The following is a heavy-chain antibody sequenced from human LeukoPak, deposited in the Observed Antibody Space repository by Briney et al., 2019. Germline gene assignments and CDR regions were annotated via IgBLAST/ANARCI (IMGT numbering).Heavy chain of an antibody. CDR1: GGSISSYY. J-gene: IGHJ4*02. Sequence: SETLSLTCTVSGGSISSYYWSWIRQPPGKGLEWIGYIYYSGSTNYNPSLKSRVTLSVDTSKNQFSLKLSSVTAADTAVYYCARVGYGSGSYAVSTVFDYWGQGTLVTVSS. CDR3: ARVGYGSGSYAVSTVFDY. D-gene: IGHD3-10*01. V-gene: IGHV4-59*01. CDR2: IYYSGST.